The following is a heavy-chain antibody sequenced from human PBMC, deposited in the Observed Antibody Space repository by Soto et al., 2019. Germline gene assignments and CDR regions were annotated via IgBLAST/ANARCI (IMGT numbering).Heavy chain of an antibody. V-gene: IGHV1-3*01. CDR2: INAGNGNT. CDR1: GYTFTSYA. D-gene: IGHD3-22*01. J-gene: IGHJ6*02. CDR3: ARVHYYDSSGYYQYYYYGMDV. Sequence: ASVKVSCKASGYTFTSYAMHWVRQAPGQRLEWMGWINAGNGNTKYSQKFQGRVTITRDTSASTAYMELSSLRSEDTAVHYCARVHYYDSSGYYQYYYYGMDVWGQGTTVTV.